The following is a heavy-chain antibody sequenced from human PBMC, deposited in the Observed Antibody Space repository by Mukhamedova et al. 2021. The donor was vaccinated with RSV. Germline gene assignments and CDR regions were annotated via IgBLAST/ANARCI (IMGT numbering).Heavy chain of an antibody. V-gene: IGHV3-30-3*02. Sequence: VRQAPGKGLEWVAVISNEGSNKYYAASVKGRFTVSRANSKNTLYLQMNSLRADDTAVYYCAKEGTVAAYYFDYWGQGTLVTVSS. CDR3: AKEGTVAAYYFDY. D-gene: IGHD4-23*01. J-gene: IGHJ4*02. CDR2: ISNEGSNK.